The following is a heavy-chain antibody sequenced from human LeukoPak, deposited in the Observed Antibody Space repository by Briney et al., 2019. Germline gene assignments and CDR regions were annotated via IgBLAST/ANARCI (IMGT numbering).Heavy chain of an antibody. Sequence: SGGSLRLSCAASGFPFSRYWMNWVRQAPGKGLEWVASIKEDGSEKSYVDSVKSGFTISRDNSKNSLYLQMNSLRAEDTAVYYCVSCGTTTCIIRFDHWGQGTLVTVSS. D-gene: IGHD2-2*01. CDR2: IKEDGSEK. J-gene: IGHJ4*02. V-gene: IGHV3-7*01. CDR1: GFPFSRYW. CDR3: VSCGTTTCIIRFDH.